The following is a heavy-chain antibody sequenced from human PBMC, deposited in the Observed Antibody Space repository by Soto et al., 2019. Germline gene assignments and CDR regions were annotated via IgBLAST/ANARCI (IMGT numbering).Heavy chain of an antibody. CDR3: ARGQGFSYGSSALDI. CDR1: GFTFSSYN. D-gene: IGHD5-18*01. Sequence: EVQLVESGGGLVKPGGSLRLSCVGSGFTFSSYNINWVRQAPGKGLEWVSSISTSSTYIFYTDSVKARFTISRHNAKNSLYLQMNSLRGEDTAVYFCARGQGFSYGSSALDIWGLGTMVTVSS. V-gene: IGHV3-21*01. CDR2: ISTSSTYI. J-gene: IGHJ3*02.